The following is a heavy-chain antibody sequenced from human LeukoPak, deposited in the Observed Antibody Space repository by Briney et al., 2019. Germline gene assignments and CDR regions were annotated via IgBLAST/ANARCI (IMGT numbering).Heavy chain of an antibody. CDR2: MNVDGSSK. J-gene: IGHJ4*02. CDR3: ARLFHISPYYDSSGYYEG. D-gene: IGHD3-22*01. V-gene: IGHV3-74*01. Sequence: GGSLRLSCAASGFTFTSYWMHWVRQAPGKGLVWASHMNVDGSSKNYADSVEGRFTISRDNAKNTLYLQMSSLRAEDTAVYYCARLFHISPYYDSSGYYEGWGQGTLVTVSS. CDR1: GFTFTSYW.